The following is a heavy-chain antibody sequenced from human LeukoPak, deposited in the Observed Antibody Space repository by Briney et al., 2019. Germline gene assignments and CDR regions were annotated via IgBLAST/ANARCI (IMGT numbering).Heavy chain of an antibody. J-gene: IGHJ4*02. V-gene: IGHV3-21*01. CDR3: AGDAAADFDY. Sequence: PGGSLRRSCAGYIFTFSSYSMNWVRQAPGKGLEWVSSISSSSSYIYYADSVKGRFTISRDNAKNSLYLQMNSLRAEDTAVYYCAGDAAADFDYWGQGTLVTVSS. D-gene: IGHD6-13*01. CDR2: ISSSSSYI. CDR1: IFTFSSYS.